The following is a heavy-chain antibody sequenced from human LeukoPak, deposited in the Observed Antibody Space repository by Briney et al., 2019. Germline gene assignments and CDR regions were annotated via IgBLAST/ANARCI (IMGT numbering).Heavy chain of an antibody. D-gene: IGHD3-22*01. J-gene: IGHJ3*01. CDR3: VKQWLRNAFDL. CDR1: GASISSGAYC. CDR2: IYDGGNT. V-gene: IGHV4-30-4*01. Sequence: PSETLSLTCSVSGASISSGAYCWSWIRQPQGKGLEWVGYIYDGGNTYYNPSLKSRVTISVDTSKNQFSLRLRSVAAADTAVYYCVKQWLRNAFDLWGQGTMVTVSS.